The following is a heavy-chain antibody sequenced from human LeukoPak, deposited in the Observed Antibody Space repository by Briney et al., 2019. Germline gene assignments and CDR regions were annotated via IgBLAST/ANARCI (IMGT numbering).Heavy chain of an antibody. D-gene: IGHD2-2*01. CDR2: ISGSGGST. CDR1: GSTFSNLA. J-gene: IGHJ5*02. CDR3: AKSYCSSTSCYDDWFDP. V-gene: IGHV3-23*01. Sequence: GRSLRLSCAAAGSTFSNLAISWVRQAPGKGLGWVSAISGSGGSTYYADSVKGRFTISRDNSKNTLYLQMNSLRAEDTAVYYCAKSYCSSTSCYDDWFDPWGQGTLVTVSS.